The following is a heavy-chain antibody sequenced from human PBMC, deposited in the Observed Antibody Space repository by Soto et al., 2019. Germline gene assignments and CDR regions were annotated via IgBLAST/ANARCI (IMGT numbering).Heavy chain of an antibody. J-gene: IGHJ5*02. V-gene: IGHV6-1*01. CDR1: GDSVSSTSAA. Sequence: QVQVQQSGPGLVKPSQTLSLTCVISGDSVSSTSAAWNWLRQSPSRGLEWLGRTYYRSKWHRDYSMSVESQIISNPDTSKNQFCLQLISMPPDDSAVYYCARHFNGLPPWGQGALVTASS. CDR3: ARHFNGLPP. CDR2: TYYRSKWHR. D-gene: IGHD2-8*01.